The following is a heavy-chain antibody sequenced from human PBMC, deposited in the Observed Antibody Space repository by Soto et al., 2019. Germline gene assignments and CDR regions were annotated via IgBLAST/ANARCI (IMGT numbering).Heavy chain of an antibody. J-gene: IGHJ4*02. Sequence: QVQLVQSGAEVKKPGASVKVSCEASGYTFIDYYMHWVRQAPGQGFEWMGRISPKSGDTNYAQKFQGSVTMTWDTSLNTAYMELSSLMSEDTAVYYCARPPGYISDWYYFDLWGQGTLVTVAS. CDR2: ISPKSGDT. CDR1: GYTFIDYY. V-gene: IGHV1-2*02. D-gene: IGHD6-19*01. CDR3: ARPPGYISDWYYFDL.